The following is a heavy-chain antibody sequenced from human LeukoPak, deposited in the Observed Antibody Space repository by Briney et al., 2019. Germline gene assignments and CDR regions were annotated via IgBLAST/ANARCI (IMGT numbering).Heavy chain of an antibody. D-gene: IGHD2-2*01. J-gene: IGHJ6*02. CDR2: ISSSGSTI. Sequence: GGSLRLSCAASGFTFSDYYMSWLRQAPGKGLEWVSYISSSGSTIYYADSVKGRFTISRDNAKNSLYLQMNSLRAEDTAVYYCARLGYCSSTSCYAYYYYGMDVWGQGTTVTVSS. CDR1: GFTFSDYY. CDR3: ARLGYCSSTSCYAYYYYGMDV. V-gene: IGHV3-11*01.